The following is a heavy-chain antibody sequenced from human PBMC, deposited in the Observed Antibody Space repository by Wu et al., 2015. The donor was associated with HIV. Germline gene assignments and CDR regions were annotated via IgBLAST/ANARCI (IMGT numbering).Heavy chain of an antibody. CDR1: GGTFSSYA. CDR3: ARDSQELLWFGEARPRGHYYYYGMDV. V-gene: IGHV1-69*13. J-gene: IGHJ6*02. Sequence: QVQLVQSGAEVKKPGSTVKVSCKASGGTFSSYAISWVRQAPGQGLEWMGRIIPIFGTANYAQKFQGRVTITADESTSTAYMELSSLRSEDTAVYYCARDSQELLWFGEARPRGHYYYYGMDVWGQGTTVTGLL. D-gene: IGHD3-10*01. CDR2: IIPIFGTA.